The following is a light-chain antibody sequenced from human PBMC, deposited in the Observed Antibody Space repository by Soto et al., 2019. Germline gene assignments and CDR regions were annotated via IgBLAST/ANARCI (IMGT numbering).Light chain of an antibody. CDR3: RSYTTSSTHVV. Sequence: QSALTQPASVSGSPGQSITISCTGTSSDLGSYNYFSWYQQYPGKAPKLMIYDVSNRPSGVSYRFSGSKSGNTASLTISGLQAEDEADYYCRSYTTSSTHVVFGGGTQLTVL. J-gene: IGLJ7*01. V-gene: IGLV2-14*01. CDR2: DVS. CDR1: SSDLGSYNY.